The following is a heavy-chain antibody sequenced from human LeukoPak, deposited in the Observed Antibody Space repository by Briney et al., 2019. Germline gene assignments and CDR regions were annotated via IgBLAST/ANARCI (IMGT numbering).Heavy chain of an antibody. Sequence: GASVKVSCKASGYTFTSYYMHWVRQAPGQGLEWMGIINPSGGSTNYAQKLQGRVTMTTDTSTSTAYMELRSLRSDDTAVYYCARSTRIALDYWGQGTLVTVSS. CDR1: GYTFTSYY. J-gene: IGHJ4*02. CDR3: ARSTRIALDY. V-gene: IGHV1-46*01. CDR2: INPSGGST. D-gene: IGHD6-13*01.